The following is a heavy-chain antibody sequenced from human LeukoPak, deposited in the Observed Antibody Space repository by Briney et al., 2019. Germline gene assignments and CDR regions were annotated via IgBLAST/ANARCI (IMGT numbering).Heavy chain of an antibody. CDR1: GCTFSIYT. CDR2: ISTNSGTI. Sequence: GGSLRLSCAASGCTFSIYTMNWVRQAPGKGLEWISYISTNSGTIWYADSVKGRFSISRDNAKNSLFLHMNSLRAEDTAVYYCVRDLTIVGVAQVHHWGQGTLVTVSS. D-gene: IGHD1-26*01. CDR3: VRDLTIVGVAQVHH. V-gene: IGHV3-48*01. J-gene: IGHJ5*02.